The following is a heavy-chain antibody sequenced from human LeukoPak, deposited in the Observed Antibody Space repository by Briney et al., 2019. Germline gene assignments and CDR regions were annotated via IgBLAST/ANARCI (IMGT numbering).Heavy chain of an antibody. V-gene: IGHV1-8*03. Sequence: ASVKVSCKASGYTFTSYDINWVRQATGQGLEWMGWMNPNSGNTGYAQKFQDRVTITRNTSISTAYMELSNLRSEDTAVYYCARGREVVVAATLPYDYWGQGTLVTVSS. CDR2: MNPNSGNT. CDR3: ARGREVVVAATLPYDY. CDR1: GYTFTSYD. J-gene: IGHJ4*02. D-gene: IGHD2-15*01.